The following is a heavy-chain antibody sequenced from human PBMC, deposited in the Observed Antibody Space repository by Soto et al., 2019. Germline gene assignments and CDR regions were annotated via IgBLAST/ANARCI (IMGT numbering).Heavy chain of an antibody. J-gene: IGHJ6*02. CDR3: AGSLWFGESYYGMDV. D-gene: IGHD3-10*01. CDR2: IYPGDSDT. CDR1: GYSFTSYW. V-gene: IGHV5-51*01. Sequence: GESLKISCKCSGYSFTSYWIGWVRQMPGKGLEWMGIIYPGDSDTRYSPSFQGQVTISADKSISTAYLQWSSLKASDTAMYYCAGSLWFGESYYGMDVWGQGTLVTVSS.